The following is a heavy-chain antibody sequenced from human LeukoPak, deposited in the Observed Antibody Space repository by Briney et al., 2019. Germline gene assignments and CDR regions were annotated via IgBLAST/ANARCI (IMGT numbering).Heavy chain of an antibody. CDR2: IHYSGST. D-gene: IGHD1-26*01. CDR3: ARVLVGYYYGMDV. CDR1: GGSISSYY. J-gene: IGHJ6*02. V-gene: IGHV4-59*01. Sequence: ASETLSLTCTVSGGSISSYYWSWIRQPPGKGLEWIGYIHYSGSTNYNPSLKSRVTISVDTSKNQFSLKLSSVTAADTAVYYCARVLVGYYYGMDVWGQGTTVTVSS.